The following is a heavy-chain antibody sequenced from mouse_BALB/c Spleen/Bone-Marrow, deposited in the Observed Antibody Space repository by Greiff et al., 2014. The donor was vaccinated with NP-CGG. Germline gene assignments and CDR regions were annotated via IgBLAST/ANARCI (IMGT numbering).Heavy chain of an antibody. Sequence: QVQLQQSGAELVRPGASVKLSCKASGYTFTNYWMNWVKQRPEQGLEWIGRIDPYDSETHSNQKFKDKAILTVDKSSSTAYMQLSSLTSEDSAVYYCARWGTTVVDYFDVWGAGTTATVSS. CDR1: GYTFTNYW. D-gene: IGHD1-1*01. CDR2: IDPYDSET. CDR3: ARWGTTVVDYFDV. V-gene: IGHV1-52*01. J-gene: IGHJ1*02.